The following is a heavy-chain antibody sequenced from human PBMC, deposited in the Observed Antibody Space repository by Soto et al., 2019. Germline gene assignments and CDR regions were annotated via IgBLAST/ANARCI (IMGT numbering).Heavy chain of an antibody. CDR2: IYYSGST. D-gene: IGHD6-6*01. CDR1: GGSISSSSHY. CDR3: ARNRYSCSSYAFDI. V-gene: IGHV4-39*01. J-gene: IGHJ3*02. Sequence: QLQLQESGPGLVKPSETLSLTCTVSGGSISSSSHYWGWIRQPPGRGLAWIGSIYYSGSTYYNPSVKRRVSMSADTSKNQFSLKLSSVTAADAAVYYCARNRYSCSSYAFDIWGQGTMVTVSS.